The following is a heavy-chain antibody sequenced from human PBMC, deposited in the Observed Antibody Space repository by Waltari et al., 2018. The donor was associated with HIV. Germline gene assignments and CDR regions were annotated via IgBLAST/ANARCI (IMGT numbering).Heavy chain of an antibody. CDR2: SSGHSRHT. CDR3: ARDRVYFFETSGYYYSMSCLDY. D-gene: IGHD3-22*01. J-gene: IGHJ4*02. V-gene: IGHV1-18*01. CDR1: GYTFDSYG. Sequence: QVQLVQSGAGVKKPGASVKVSCEASGYTFDSYGISWVRQAPGQGLEWMGWSSGHSRHTNYLQTFRGRITITTDRSAGIVYMELRILRSDDTAVYFCARDRVYFFETSGYYYSMSCLDYWGQGTLVTVSS.